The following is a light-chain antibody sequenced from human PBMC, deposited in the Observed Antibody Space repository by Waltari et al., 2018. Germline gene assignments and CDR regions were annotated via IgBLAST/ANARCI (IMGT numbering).Light chain of an antibody. J-gene: IGLJ1*01. CDR1: SSDVGDNNY. V-gene: IGLV2-14*01. Sequence: QSALTQPASVSGSPGQSITISCTGTSSDVGDNNYVSWYQQFPGKAPQLIIYDVSNRPSGVSNRFSGSKSGNTASLPISGLQAEDEADYSCTTHTSSSTYVFGTGTKVSVL. CDR2: DVS. CDR3: TTHTSSSTYV.